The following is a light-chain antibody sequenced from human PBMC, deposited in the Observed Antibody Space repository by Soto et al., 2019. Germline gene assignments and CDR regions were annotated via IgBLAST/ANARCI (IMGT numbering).Light chain of an antibody. V-gene: IGLV1-40*01. Sequence: VVTQPPSVSGAPGQRVTISCTGSSSIIGAGYDVHWYQQLPGTAPKLLIYGNSNRPSGVPDRFSGSKSGTSASLAITGLQAEDEADYYCPSYDSSLSGWVFGGGTKVTVL. J-gene: IGLJ3*02. CDR1: SSIIGAGYD. CDR3: PSYDSSLSGWV. CDR2: GNS.